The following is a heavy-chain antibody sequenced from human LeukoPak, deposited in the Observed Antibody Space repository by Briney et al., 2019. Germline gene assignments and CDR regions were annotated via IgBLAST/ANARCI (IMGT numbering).Heavy chain of an antibody. CDR1: GFTFSSYG. D-gene: IGHD6-19*01. V-gene: IGHV3-30*18. CDR3: AKDRVVAGPYDAFDI. CDR2: ISFDGSNK. J-gene: IGHJ3*02. Sequence: GGSLRLSCAASGFTFSSYGMHWVRQAPAKGLGRVAVISFDGSNKYYADSVNGRFTISRDNSKNTLYLQMNSLRAEDTAVYYCAKDRVVAGPYDAFDIWGQGTMVTVSS.